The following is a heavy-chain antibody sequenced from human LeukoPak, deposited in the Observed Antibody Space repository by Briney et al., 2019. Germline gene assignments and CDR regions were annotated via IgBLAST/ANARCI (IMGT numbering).Heavy chain of an antibody. CDR1: GFTFSSYW. V-gene: IGHV3-7*01. D-gene: IGHD6-25*01. Sequence: GGSLRLSCVASGFTFSSYWMTWVRQAPGKGLEWVANIKQDGSEKNYMDSVKGRFTISRDNAKNSLYLQMNSLRAEDTAVYYCARGPAVKILSPPHFDYWGQGTLVTVSS. J-gene: IGHJ4*02. CDR3: ARGPAVKILSPPHFDY. CDR2: IKQDGSEK.